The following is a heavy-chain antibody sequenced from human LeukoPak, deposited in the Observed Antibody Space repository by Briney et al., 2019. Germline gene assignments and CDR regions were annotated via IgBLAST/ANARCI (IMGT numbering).Heavy chain of an antibody. Sequence: GGSLRLSCAASGFTFSSYAMSWVRQAPGKGLEWVSGISESGGNTYYADSVKGRFTSSRDNSGNTLTLQMNSLRGEDTAVYYCARIRDSYVGSRGFDHWGQGTLVTVSS. V-gene: IGHV3-23*01. CDR2: ISESGGNT. CDR3: ARIRDSYVGSRGFDH. CDR1: GFTFSSYA. D-gene: IGHD2-21*02. J-gene: IGHJ4*02.